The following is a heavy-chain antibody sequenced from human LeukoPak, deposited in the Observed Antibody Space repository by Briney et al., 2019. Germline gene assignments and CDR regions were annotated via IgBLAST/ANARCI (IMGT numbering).Heavy chain of an antibody. J-gene: IGHJ6*03. CDR2: IYSGGST. D-gene: IGHD1-26*01. V-gene: IGHV3-53*01. Sequence: GGSLRLSCAASGFTVSSNYMSWVRQAPGKGLEWVSVIYSGGSTYYADSVKGRFTISRDNSKNTLYLQMNSLRAEDTAVYYCARDPYSGSYGHLYYYYMDVWSKGTTVTISS. CDR1: GFTVSSNY. CDR3: ARDPYSGSYGHLYYYYMDV.